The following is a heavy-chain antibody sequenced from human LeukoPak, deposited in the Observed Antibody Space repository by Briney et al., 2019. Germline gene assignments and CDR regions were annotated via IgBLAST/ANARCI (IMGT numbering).Heavy chain of an antibody. CDR1: GFTFSSYE. Sequence: GGSLRLSCAASGFTFSSYEMHWVRQPPGKGLEWVSYISSSDSTIYYADSVKGRFTISRDNAKNSLYLQMNSLKASDTAMYYCARRAAAGFMDVWGKGTTVTISS. J-gene: IGHJ6*03. D-gene: IGHD6-13*01. CDR2: ISSSDSTI. CDR3: ARRAAAGFMDV. V-gene: IGHV3-48*03.